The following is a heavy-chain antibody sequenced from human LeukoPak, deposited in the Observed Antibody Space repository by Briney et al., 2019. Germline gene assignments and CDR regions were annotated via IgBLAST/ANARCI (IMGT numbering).Heavy chain of an antibody. Sequence: GGSLRLSCAASGFTFSSYSMQWVRQTPGKGLEWVGIMSNSGENTFYGEAVKGRFTISRDNSKNTLYLQMNSLRAEDTAVYYCAKDADDYYGSGSCFDYWGQGTLVTVSS. D-gene: IGHD3-10*01. CDR1: GFTFSSYS. CDR3: AKDADDYYGSGSCFDY. V-gene: IGHV3-30*18. CDR2: MSNSGENT. J-gene: IGHJ4*02.